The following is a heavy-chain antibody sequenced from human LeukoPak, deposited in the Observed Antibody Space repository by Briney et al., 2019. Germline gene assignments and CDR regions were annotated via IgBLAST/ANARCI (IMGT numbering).Heavy chain of an antibody. Sequence: ASVKVSCTASGYTFTNYDLNWVRQATGQGLEWLGWMKPNSGETGYAQKFQGRVTLTRDTSISTAYMELSGLKPEDTAVYYCARDYGGDSGWFDPWGQGTLVTVSS. D-gene: IGHD4-23*01. CDR1: GYTFTNYD. CDR3: ARDYGGDSGWFDP. CDR2: MKPNSGET. J-gene: IGHJ5*02. V-gene: IGHV1-8*01.